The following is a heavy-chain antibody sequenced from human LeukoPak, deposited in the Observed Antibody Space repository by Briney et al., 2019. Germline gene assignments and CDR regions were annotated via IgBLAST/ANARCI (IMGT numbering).Heavy chain of an antibody. Sequence: SETLSLTCSVSGGSTSSYYWSWIRQPTGKGLEWIGRIYTSGIISGNTNYNPSLKSRVTMSVDTSKNQFSLKLSSVTAADTALHYCARDYGGWYYFDYWGQGTLVTVSS. CDR3: ARDYGGWYYFDY. V-gene: IGHV4-4*07. CDR1: GGSTSSYY. D-gene: IGHD6-19*01. J-gene: IGHJ4*02. CDR2: IYTSGIISGNT.